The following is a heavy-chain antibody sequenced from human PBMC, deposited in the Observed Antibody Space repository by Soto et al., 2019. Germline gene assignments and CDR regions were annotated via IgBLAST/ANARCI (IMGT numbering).Heavy chain of an antibody. CDR3: ARQTVYYYDSSGYYFFDY. Sequence: SETLSLTCTVSGGSISSSSYYWGWIRQPPGKGLEWIGSIYYSGSTYYNPPLKSRVTISVDTSKNQFSLKLSSVTAADTAVYYCARQTVYYYDSSGYYFFDYWGQGTLVTVSS. D-gene: IGHD3-22*01. V-gene: IGHV4-39*01. CDR2: IYYSGST. CDR1: GGSISSSSYY. J-gene: IGHJ4*02.